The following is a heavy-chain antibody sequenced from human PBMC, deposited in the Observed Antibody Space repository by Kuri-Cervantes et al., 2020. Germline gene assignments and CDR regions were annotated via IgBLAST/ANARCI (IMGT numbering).Heavy chain of an antibody. CDR1: GYTFTGYY. CDR3: ARISIVGAIADY. J-gene: IGHJ4*02. CDR2: INPNSGGT. D-gene: IGHD1-26*01. Sequence: ASVKVSCKASGYTFTGYYMHWVRQAPGQGLEWMGRINPNSGGTNYAQKFQGRVTMTRDTSISTAYMELSRLRSDDTAVYYCARISIVGAIADYWGQGTLVTVSS. V-gene: IGHV1-2*02.